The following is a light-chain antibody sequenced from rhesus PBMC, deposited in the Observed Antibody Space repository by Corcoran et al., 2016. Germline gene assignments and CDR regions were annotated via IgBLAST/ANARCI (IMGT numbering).Light chain of an antibody. CDR3: QQETNWSLT. CDR2: AAS. V-gene: IGKV3-17*02. J-gene: IGKJ4*01. Sequence: EIVMTQSPATLSLSPGERATLSCRASQSVSSRLAWYQQKPGQPPRLIIYAASRRVPGIPHRFSGSGAGTDFTLTSSSLEPEDVAVYFCQQETNWSLTFGGGTKVDLK. CDR1: QSVSSR.